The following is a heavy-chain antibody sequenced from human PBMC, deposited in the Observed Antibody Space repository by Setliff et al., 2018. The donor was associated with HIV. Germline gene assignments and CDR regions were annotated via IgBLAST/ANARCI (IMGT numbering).Heavy chain of an antibody. J-gene: IGHJ6*02. V-gene: IGHV4-61*02. CDR1: GGSISSGSYY. CDR3: AREDYYYYGMDV. CDR2: IYTSGST. Sequence: LSLTCTVSGGSISSGSYYWNWLRQPAGKGLEWVGRIYTSGSTNYNPSLKSRVTISVDTSKNQFSLKLSSVTAADTAVYYCAREDYYYYGMDVWGQGTTVTVSS.